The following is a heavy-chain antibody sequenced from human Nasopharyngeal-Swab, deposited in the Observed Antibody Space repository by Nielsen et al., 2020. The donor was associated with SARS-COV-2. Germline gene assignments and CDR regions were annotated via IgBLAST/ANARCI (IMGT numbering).Heavy chain of an antibody. Sequence: ASVKVSCRTSGYTFTDYYIHWLRQVPGQGLEWAGCINPDSGDTRYAQKFQGRVTVTRDRSRSTAYIELSRLRSDDTAVYYCARDYYDNYDSDYWGQGTLVTVSS. CDR2: INPDSGDT. CDR1: GYTFTDYY. V-gene: IGHV1-2*02. D-gene: IGHD3-22*01. J-gene: IGHJ4*02. CDR3: ARDYYDNYDSDY.